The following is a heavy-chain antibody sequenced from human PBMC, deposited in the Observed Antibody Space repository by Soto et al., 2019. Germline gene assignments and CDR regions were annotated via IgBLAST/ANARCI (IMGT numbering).Heavy chain of an antibody. CDR1: GFTVSSNY. Sequence: EVQLVESGGGLVQPGGSLRPSCAASGFTVSSNYMSWVRQAPGKGLEWVSVIYSGGSTYYADSVKGRVTISSDNSKNTLYLQMTSLRAEDTAVYYCAREDGYRGGDAFDIWGQGTMVTVSS. J-gene: IGHJ3*02. V-gene: IGHV3-66*01. D-gene: IGHD5-12*01. CDR3: AREDGYRGGDAFDI. CDR2: IYSGGST.